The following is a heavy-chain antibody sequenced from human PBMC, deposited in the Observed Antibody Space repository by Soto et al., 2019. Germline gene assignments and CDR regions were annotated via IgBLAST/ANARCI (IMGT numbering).Heavy chain of an antibody. CDR3: PPSGWTSVDY. D-gene: IGHD6-19*01. CDR2: INPNSGGT. CDR1: GYTFTGYY. J-gene: IGHJ4*02. Sequence: GASVKVSCKASGYTFTGYYMHWVRQAPGQGLEWMGWINPNSGGTNYAQKFQGWVTMTRDTSISTAYMDPVDTATYYCARLSSPPSGWTSVDYWGQGTLVTVSS. V-gene: IGHV1-2*04.